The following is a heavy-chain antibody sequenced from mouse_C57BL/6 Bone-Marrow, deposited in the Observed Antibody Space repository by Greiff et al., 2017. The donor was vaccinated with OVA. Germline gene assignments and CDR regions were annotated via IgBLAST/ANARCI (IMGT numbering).Heavy chain of an antibody. V-gene: IGHV1-72*01. D-gene: IGHD3-2*02. Sequence: QVQLQQPGAELVKPGASVKLSCKASGYTFTSYWMHWVKQRPGRGLEGIGRIDPISGGTKYKEKFKSKATLTVDKPSSTAYRQLSSLTSADSAVYYCATGDSSTWFSYWGQGTLVTVSA. CDR1: GYTFTSYW. J-gene: IGHJ3*01. CDR3: ATGDSSTWFSY. CDR2: IDPISGGT.